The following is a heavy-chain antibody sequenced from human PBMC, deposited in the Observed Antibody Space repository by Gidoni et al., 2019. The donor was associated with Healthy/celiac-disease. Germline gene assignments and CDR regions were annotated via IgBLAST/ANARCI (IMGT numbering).Heavy chain of an antibody. CDR3: ASLWFGELFN. CDR2: IYYSGGT. Sequence: QLQLQESGPGLVKPSETLSLTCTVSGGSISSSSYYWGWIRQTPGKGLEWIGSIYYSGGTYYNPSLKSRVTISVDTSKDQFSLKLSSVTAADTAVYYCASLWFGELFNWGQGTLVTVSS. CDR1: GGSISSSSYY. V-gene: IGHV4-39*01. D-gene: IGHD3-10*01. J-gene: IGHJ4*02.